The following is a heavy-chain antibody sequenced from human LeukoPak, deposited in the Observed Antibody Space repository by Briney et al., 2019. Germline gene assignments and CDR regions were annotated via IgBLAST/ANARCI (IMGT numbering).Heavy chain of an antibody. J-gene: IGHJ4*02. CDR2: INAGNGNT. CDR1: GYTFTSYA. D-gene: IGHD5-12*01. V-gene: IGHV1-3*01. CDR3: ARPLNSGYDSDF. Sequence: ASVKVSCKASGYTFTSYAMHWVRQAPGQRLEWMGWINAGNGNTKYSQKFQGRVTITRDTSASTAYMELSSLRSEDTAVYYCARPLNSGYDSDFWGQGTLVTVSS.